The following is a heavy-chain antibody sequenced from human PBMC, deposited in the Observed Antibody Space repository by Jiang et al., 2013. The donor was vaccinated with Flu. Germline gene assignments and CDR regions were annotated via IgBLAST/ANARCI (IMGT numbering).Heavy chain of an antibody. CDR3: ARAGWYGGNSGWFDP. V-gene: IGHV3-11*04. Sequence: IRHGVQEGGWSGFRYISSSGSTIYYADSVKGRFTISRDNAKNSLYLQMNSLRAEDTAVYYCARAGWYGGNSGWFDPWGQGTLVTVSS. D-gene: IGHD4-23*01. CDR2: ISSSGSTI. J-gene: IGHJ5*02.